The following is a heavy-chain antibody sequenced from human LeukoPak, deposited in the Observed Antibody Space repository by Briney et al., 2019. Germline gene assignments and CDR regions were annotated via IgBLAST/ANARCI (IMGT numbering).Heavy chain of an antibody. CDR1: GDSISSTSYY. D-gene: IGHD2-2*01. J-gene: IGHJ4*02. V-gene: IGHV4-39*07. CDR3: ARDIVVVPTANPYLFDY. Sequence: SETLSLTCTVSGDSISSTSYYWAWIRQPQGKGREWIGTIYYSGITYYNPSLKSRVTISVETSRYQFSLKLNSVTAADTAVYYCARDIVVVPTANPYLFDYWGQGTLVTVSS. CDR2: IYYSGIT.